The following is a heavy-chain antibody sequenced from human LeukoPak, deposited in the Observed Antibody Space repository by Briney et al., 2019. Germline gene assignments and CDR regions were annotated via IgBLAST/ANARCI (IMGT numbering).Heavy chain of an antibody. D-gene: IGHD2-15*01. J-gene: IGHJ5*02. CDR2: IYYSGST. V-gene: IGHV4-39*01. Sequence: SETLSLTRTVSGGSISSSSYYWGWIRQPPGKGLEWIGSIYYSGSTYYNPSLKSRVTISVDTSKNQFSLKLSSVTAADTAVYYCARPDSAYSWFDPWGQGTLVTVSS. CDR1: GGSISSSSYY. CDR3: ARPDSAYSWFDP.